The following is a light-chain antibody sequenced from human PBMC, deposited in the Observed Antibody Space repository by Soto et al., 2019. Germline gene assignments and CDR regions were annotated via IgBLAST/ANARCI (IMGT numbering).Light chain of an antibody. J-gene: IGLJ3*02. CDR2: DVN. CDR1: SDDIGNFNL. CDR3: CSYAGSRWV. V-gene: IGLV2-23*02. Sequence: QSALTQPASVSGSPGQSITFSCTGSSDDIGNFNLVSWYQQYPGKAPKLILYDVNKRPLGVSDRFSGSKSGNTASLTISGLQAEDEADYHCCSYAGSRWVFGGGTKVTVL.